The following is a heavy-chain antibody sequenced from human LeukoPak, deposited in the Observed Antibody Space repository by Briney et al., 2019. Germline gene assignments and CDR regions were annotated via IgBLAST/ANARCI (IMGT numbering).Heavy chain of an antibody. J-gene: IGHJ6*02. CDR3: ARDGTYYYDSSGYYLYYYYGMDV. V-gene: IGHV3-30*04. CDR2: ISYDGSNK. CDR1: GFTFSSYA. D-gene: IGHD3-22*01. Sequence: GGSLRLSCAASGFTFSSYAMHWVRQAPGKGLDWVAVISYDGSNKYYADSVKGRFTISRDNSKNTLYLQMNSLRAEDTAVYYCARDGTYYYDSSGYYLYYYYGMDVWGQGTTVTVSS.